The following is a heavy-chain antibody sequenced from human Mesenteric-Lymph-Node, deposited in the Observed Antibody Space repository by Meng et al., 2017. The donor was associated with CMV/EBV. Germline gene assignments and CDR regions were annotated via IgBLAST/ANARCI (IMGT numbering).Heavy chain of an antibody. V-gene: IGHV3-21*01. Sequence: GGSLRLSCAASGFSFSRYNMNWVRQAPGKGLEWVSSISDSSSYIYYADSVKGRFTISRDNAKNSLYLQMNSLRAEDTAVYYCARAIVVTSDYWGQGTLVTVSS. CDR3: ARAIVVTSDY. J-gene: IGHJ4*02. CDR1: GFSFSRYN. D-gene: IGHD4-23*01. CDR2: ISDSSSYI.